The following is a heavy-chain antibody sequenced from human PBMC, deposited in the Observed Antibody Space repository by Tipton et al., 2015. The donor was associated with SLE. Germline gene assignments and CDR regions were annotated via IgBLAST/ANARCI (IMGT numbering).Heavy chain of an antibody. CDR2: ISSSSSYI. J-gene: IGHJ6*02. CDR1: GFTFSSYS. Sequence: SLRLSCAASGFTFSSYSMNWVRQAPGKGLEWVSSISSSSSYIYYADSVKGRFTISRDNAKNSLYLQMNSLRAEDTAVYYCARDDIVVVPAAIRGYGMDVWGQGTTVTVSS. CDR3: ARDDIVVVPAAIRGYGMDV. D-gene: IGHD2-2*01. V-gene: IGHV3-21*01.